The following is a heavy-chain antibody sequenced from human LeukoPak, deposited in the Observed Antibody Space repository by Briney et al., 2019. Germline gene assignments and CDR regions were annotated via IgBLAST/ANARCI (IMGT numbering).Heavy chain of an antibody. V-gene: IGHV3-9*03. J-gene: IGHJ4*02. CDR2: ISWNSGSI. CDR1: GFTFDDYA. CDR3: AKSHGPRSPIDY. Sequence: SGGSLRLSCAASGFTFDDYAMHWARQAPGKGLEWVSGISWNSGSIGYADSVKGRFTISRDNAKNSLYLQMNSLRAEDMALYYCAKSHGPRSPIDYWGQGTLVTVSS.